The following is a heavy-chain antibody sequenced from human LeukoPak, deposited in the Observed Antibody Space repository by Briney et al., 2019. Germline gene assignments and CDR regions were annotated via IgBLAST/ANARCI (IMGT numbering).Heavy chain of an antibody. J-gene: IGHJ4*02. D-gene: IGHD6-13*01. CDR2: ISAYNGNT. CDR3: ARDQRDHSSSWYAVY. CDR1: GYTFTGYY. Sequence: ASVKVSCKASGYTFTGYYMHWVRQAPGQGLEWMGWISAYNGNTNYAQKFQGRVTITADESTSTAYMELSSLRSEDTAVYYCARDQRDHSSSWYAVYWGQGTLVTVSS. V-gene: IGHV1-18*04.